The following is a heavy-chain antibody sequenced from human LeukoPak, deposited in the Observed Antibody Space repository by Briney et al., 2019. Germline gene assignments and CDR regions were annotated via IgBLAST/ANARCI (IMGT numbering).Heavy chain of an antibody. J-gene: IGHJ4*02. CDR3: ARGADSGYDPLDY. CDR2: INHSGST. V-gene: IGHV4-34*01. CDR1: GGSFSGYY. D-gene: IGHD5-12*01. Sequence: PSETLSLTCAVYGGSFSGYYWSWIRQPPGEGLEWIGEINHSGSTNYNPSLKSRVTISVDTSKNQFSLKLSSVTAADTAVYYCARGADSGYDPLDYWGQGTLVTVSS.